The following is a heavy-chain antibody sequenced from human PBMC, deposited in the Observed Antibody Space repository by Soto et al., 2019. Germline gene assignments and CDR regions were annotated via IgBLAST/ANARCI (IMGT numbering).Heavy chain of an antibody. CDR3: ARDWGYSSPTSTNNWFDP. D-gene: IGHD6-13*01. CDR1: GDSVSSNSAA. Sequence: PSQTLSLTCAISGDSVSSNSAAWNWIRQSPSRGLEWLGRTYYRSKWYNDYAVSVKSRITINPDTSKNQFSLQLNSVTPEDTAVYYCARDWGYSSPTSTNNWFDPWGQGTLVTVSS. V-gene: IGHV6-1*01. CDR2: TYYRSKWYN. J-gene: IGHJ5*02.